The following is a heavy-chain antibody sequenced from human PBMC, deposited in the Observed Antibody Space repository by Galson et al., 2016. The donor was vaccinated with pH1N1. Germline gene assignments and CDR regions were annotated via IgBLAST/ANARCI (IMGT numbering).Heavy chain of an antibody. J-gene: IGHJ4*02. Sequence: SVKVSCKASGYTFTTYGIDWVRQAPGQGLEWMGWISTYTGNAKYAQKFQGRLTLTTDPFTNIAYMDLGSLTSDGTATYFCASRRILECSGGSCYLDYWGQGTLVTVAS. D-gene: IGHD2-15*01. V-gene: IGHV1-18*01. CDR2: ISTYTGNA. CDR1: GYTFTTYG. CDR3: ASRRILECSGGSCYLDY.